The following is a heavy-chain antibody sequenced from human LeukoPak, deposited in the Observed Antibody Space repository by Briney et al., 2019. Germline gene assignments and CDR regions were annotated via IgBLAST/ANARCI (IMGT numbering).Heavy chain of an antibody. J-gene: IGHJ4*02. Sequence: GGSLRLSCAASGFTFSSYAMSWVRQAPGKGLEWVSAIRGSGGSTYYADSVKGRFAISRDNSKNTLYLQMNSLRAEDTAVYYCAKDYYGGNSDYWGQGTLVTVSS. D-gene: IGHD4-23*01. CDR2: IRGSGGST. CDR3: AKDYYGGNSDY. V-gene: IGHV3-23*01. CDR1: GFTFSSYA.